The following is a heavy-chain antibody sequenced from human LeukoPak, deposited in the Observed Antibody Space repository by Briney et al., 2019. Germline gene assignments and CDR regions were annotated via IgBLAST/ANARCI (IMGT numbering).Heavy chain of an antibody. CDR2: INHNGNVN. Sequence: GGSLRLSCAASGFTFSSYWMNWARQAPGKGLEWVASINHNGNVNYYVDSVKGRFTISRDNAKNSLCLQMSNLRAEDTAMYFCARGGGLDVWGQGATVTVSS. CDR3: ARGGGLDV. D-gene: IGHD3-16*01. V-gene: IGHV3-7*03. J-gene: IGHJ6*02. CDR1: GFTFSSYW.